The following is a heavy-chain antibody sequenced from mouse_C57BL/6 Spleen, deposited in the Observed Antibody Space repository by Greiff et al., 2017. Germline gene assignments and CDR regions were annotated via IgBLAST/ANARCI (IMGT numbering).Heavy chain of an antibody. CDR1: GYAFSSYW. CDR3: ARDFYGSSHYYAMDY. Sequence: VQLVESGAELVKPGASVKISCKASGYAFSSYWMNWVKQRPGKGLEWIGQIYPGDGDTNYNGKFKGKATLTADKSSSTAYMQLSSLTSEDSAVYFCARDFYGSSHYYAMDYWGQGTSVTVSS. J-gene: IGHJ4*01. CDR2: IYPGDGDT. V-gene: IGHV1-80*01. D-gene: IGHD1-1*01.